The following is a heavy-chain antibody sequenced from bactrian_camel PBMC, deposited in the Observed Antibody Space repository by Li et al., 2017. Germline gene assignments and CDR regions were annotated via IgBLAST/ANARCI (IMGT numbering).Heavy chain of an antibody. Sequence: DVQLVESGGGSVQVGGSLTLSCVASGFTFSSYAMSWVRQAPGKGLEWVSAINSGGGSTYYADSVKGRFTVSKAEDGDTVYLEMIDLKPEDTAMYSCMPTLTGVPMCGYCRGGYCYTEPGQFSAQGTQVTVS. V-gene: IGHV3S40*01. D-gene: IGHD2*01. J-gene: IGHJ4*01. CDR2: INSGGGST. CDR1: GFTFSSYA.